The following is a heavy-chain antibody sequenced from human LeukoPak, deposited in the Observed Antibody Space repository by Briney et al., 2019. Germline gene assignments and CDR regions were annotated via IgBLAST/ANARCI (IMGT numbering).Heavy chain of an antibody. CDR2: IIPIFGTA. Sequence: SVKVSCKASGGTFRSYAISWVRQAPGQGLEWMGRIIPIFGTANYAQEFQGRVTITTDESTSTAYMELSSLRSEDTAVYYCAREDYYGSGSHPFDYWGQGTLVTVSS. CDR3: AREDYYGSGSHPFDY. D-gene: IGHD3-10*01. V-gene: IGHV1-69*05. CDR1: GGTFRSYA. J-gene: IGHJ4*02.